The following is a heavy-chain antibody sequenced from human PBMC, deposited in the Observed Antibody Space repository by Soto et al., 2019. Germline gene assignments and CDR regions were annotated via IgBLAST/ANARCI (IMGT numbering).Heavy chain of an antibody. J-gene: IGHJ4*02. CDR2: VYYSGST. D-gene: IGHD6-19*01. CDR3: ASSSGWYYFDY. Sequence: QVQLQESDPGLVKPSETLSLTCTVSGGSISSYYWSWIRQPPGKGLEWIASVYYSGSTNYNPSLKSRVTISMGTSKNQFSLKMSSVTAADTAVYYCASSSGWYYFDYWGQGTLVIVSS. V-gene: IGHV4-59*01. CDR1: GGSISSYY.